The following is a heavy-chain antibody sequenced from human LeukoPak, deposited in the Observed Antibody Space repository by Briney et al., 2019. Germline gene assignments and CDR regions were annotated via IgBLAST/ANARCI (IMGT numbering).Heavy chain of an antibody. D-gene: IGHD4-17*01. CDR3: ARSSVTTDLGY. CDR1: GYTFTGYY. Sequence: EASVKVSCKASGYTFTGYYMHWVRQPPGQGLEWMGWINPNSGGTNYAQKFQGWVTMTRDTSISTAYMERSRLRYDDTAVYYCARSSVTTDLGYWGQGTLVTVSS. J-gene: IGHJ4*02. V-gene: IGHV1-2*04. CDR2: INPNSGGT.